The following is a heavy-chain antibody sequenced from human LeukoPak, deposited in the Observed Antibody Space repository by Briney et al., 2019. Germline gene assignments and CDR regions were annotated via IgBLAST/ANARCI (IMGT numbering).Heavy chain of an antibody. CDR2: INPNSGGT. CDR3: ARVPCGGDCSLAFDI. J-gene: IGHJ3*02. V-gene: IGHV1-2*02. Sequence: ASVKVSCKASGYTFTGYYMHWVRQAPGQGLEWMGWINPNSGGTNYAQKFQGRVTMTRDTSISTAYMELSRLRSDDTAVYHCARVPCGGDCSLAFDIWGQGTMVTVSS. D-gene: IGHD2-21*02. CDR1: GYTFTGYY.